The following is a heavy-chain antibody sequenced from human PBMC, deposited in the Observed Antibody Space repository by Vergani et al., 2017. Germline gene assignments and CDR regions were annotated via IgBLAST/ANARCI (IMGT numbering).Heavy chain of an antibody. J-gene: IGHJ2*01. CDR3: ASPDSTRGPRLGYFDL. V-gene: IGHV4-39*07. Sequence: QLQLQESGPGLVKPSETLSLTCTVSGVSIGSNSYYWGWIRQPPGKGLEWIGSIYHSGSTYYNPSLKSRVTISVDTSKNQFSLKLSSVTAADTAVYYCASPDSTRGPRLGYFDLWGRGTLVTVSS. CDR1: GVSIGSNSYY. D-gene: IGHD2-21*01. CDR2: IYHSGST.